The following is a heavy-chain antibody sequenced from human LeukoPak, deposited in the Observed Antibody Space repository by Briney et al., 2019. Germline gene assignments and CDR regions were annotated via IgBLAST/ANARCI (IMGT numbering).Heavy chain of an antibody. J-gene: IGHJ4*02. V-gene: IGHV3-23*01. CDR2: ISISGANT. CDR3: AKARYSYGRVDS. Sequence: GGSLRLSCAASGFAFSSHAMSWVRQSPGKGLEWVSAISISGANTYHADSVKGRFTISRDNSKNTLYLHMNSLRSEDTAVYYCAKARYSYGRVDSWGQGTLVTVSS. CDR1: GFAFSSHA. D-gene: IGHD5-18*01.